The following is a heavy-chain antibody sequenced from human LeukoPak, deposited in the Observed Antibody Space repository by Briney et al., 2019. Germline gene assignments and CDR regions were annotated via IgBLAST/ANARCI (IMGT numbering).Heavy chain of an antibody. CDR2: ISYDGSNK. CDR1: GFTFSTYG. J-gene: IGHJ6*03. Sequence: GGSLRLSCAASGFTFSTYGMHWVRQAPGKGREWATVISYDGSNKYYADSVKGRFTISRDNSKNTLSLQMNRLRAEDTAVYYCAKDESSWYFGHYYYYMDVWGKGTAVTVSS. CDR3: AKDESSWYFGHYYYYMDV. D-gene: IGHD6-13*01. V-gene: IGHV3-30*18.